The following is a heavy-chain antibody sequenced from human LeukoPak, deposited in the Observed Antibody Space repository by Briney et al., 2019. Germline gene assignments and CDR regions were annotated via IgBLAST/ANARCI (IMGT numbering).Heavy chain of an antibody. CDR1: GFTFSSYA. CDR3: ARRFSYSFEC. V-gene: IGHV3-23*01. CDR2: FNDAGGNE. J-gene: IGHJ4*02. D-gene: IGHD3-10*01. Sequence: PGGSLRLSCAASGFTFSSYAMSWVRQVPGKGLEWVSTFNDAGGNEYYADSVRGRFTISRDKSKNTLYLQMNSLRAEDTAVYYCARRFSYSFECWGQGTQVGDCS.